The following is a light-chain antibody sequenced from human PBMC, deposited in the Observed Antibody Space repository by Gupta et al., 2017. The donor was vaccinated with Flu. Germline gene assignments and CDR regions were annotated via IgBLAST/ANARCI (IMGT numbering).Light chain of an antibody. CDR1: QTVTYSLDNKNY. V-gene: IGKV4-1*01. CDR3: QHNHSPPLT. Sequence: DIVMTQSPDSLAVSLGERATINCKSSQTVTYSLDNKNYLDWYQQRPGQAPKLLIYFASTRASGVPYRFSGSGSGTDFTLTISSLQPEDFAFYYCQHNHSPPLTFGQGTTVDIK. CDR2: FAS. J-gene: IGKJ4*01.